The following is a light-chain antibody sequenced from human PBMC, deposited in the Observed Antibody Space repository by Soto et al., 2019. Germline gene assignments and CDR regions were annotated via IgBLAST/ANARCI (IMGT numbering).Light chain of an antibody. J-gene: IGKJ1*01. CDR2: AAS. CDR3: QKYNSAPRT. Sequence: IRMTQSPSSLSASVGDRVTITCRASQGIGNYLAWYQQRPGGVPQLLISAASTLQSGVPSRFSGSESGTDFGTDFTLTISSLQPEDVAIYYCQKYNSAPRTFGQGTKVEI. V-gene: IGKV1-27*01. CDR1: QGIGNY.